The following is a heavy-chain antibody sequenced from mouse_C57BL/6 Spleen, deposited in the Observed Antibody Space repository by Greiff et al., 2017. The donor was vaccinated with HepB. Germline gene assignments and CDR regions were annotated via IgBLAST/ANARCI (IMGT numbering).Heavy chain of an antibody. CDR1: GFTFTSYW. CDR2: IYPTDSET. J-gene: IGHJ2*01. V-gene: IGHV1-61*01. D-gene: IGHD2-12*01. Sequence: VQLQQSGAELVRPGSSVKLSCKASGFTFTSYWMAWVQQRPGQGLEWIGTIYPTDSETHYNQKFKDKGTLTVDKSSSTAYMQLSSLTSEDAAVYYCARRGRREGYFDYWGQGTTLTVSS. CDR3: ARRGRREGYFDY.